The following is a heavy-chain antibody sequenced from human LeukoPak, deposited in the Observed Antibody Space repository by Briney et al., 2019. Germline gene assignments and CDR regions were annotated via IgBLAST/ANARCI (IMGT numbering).Heavy chain of an antibody. V-gene: IGHV3-21*01. CDR3: ARNPSSSPHFDY. J-gene: IGHJ4*02. D-gene: IGHD6-6*01. CDR1: GFTFSSYS. Sequence: PGGSLRLSCAASGFTFSSYSMNWVRQAPGKGLEWVSSISSSSSYIYYADSVKGRFTISRDNAKNSLYLQMNSLRAEDTAVYYCARNPSSSPHFDYWGQGTLVTVSS. CDR2: ISSSSSYI.